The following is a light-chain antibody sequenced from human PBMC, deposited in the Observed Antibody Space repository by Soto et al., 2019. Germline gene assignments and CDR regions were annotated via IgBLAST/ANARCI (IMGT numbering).Light chain of an antibody. V-gene: IGKV2-28*01. Sequence: DIVMTQSPLSLSVTPGEPASISCRSSQSLLHSNGYNYLDWYLQKPGQSPQLLIYLGSNRASGVPDRFSGSGSGADFTLKISRVEADDVGVYYCMQAIQTPRTFGQGTKLEIK. CDR3: MQAIQTPRT. CDR2: LGS. J-gene: IGKJ2*01. CDR1: QSLLHSNGYNY.